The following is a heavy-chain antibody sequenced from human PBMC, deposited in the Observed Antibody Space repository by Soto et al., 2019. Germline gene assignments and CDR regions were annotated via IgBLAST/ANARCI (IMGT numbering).Heavy chain of an antibody. D-gene: IGHD6-13*01. J-gene: IGHJ6*02. CDR3: TTLVDRSGYYYYYGMDV. CDR2: IKSKTDGGTT. CDR1: GFTFSNAW. V-gene: IGHV3-15*07. Sequence: GGSLRLSCAASGFTFSNAWMNWVRQAPGKGLEWVGRIKSKTDGGTTDYAAPVKGRFTISRDDSKNTLYLQMNSLKTEDTAVYYCTTLVDRSGYYYYYGMDVWGQGTTVTVSS.